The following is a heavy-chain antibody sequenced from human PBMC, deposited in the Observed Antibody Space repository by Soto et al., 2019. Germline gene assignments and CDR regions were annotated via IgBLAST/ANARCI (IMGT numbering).Heavy chain of an antibody. CDR3: ARVPLGGNSKKTYQFDI. CDR2: INPSGGST. CDR1: GYTFTSYY. Sequence: ASVKVSCKASGYTFTSYYMHWVRQAPGQGLEWMGIINPSGGSTSYAQKFQGRVTMTRDTSTSTVYMELSSLRSEDTAVYYCARVPLGGNSKKTYQFDIWGQGTMVTVSS. V-gene: IGHV1-46*03. D-gene: IGHD2-21*02. J-gene: IGHJ3*02.